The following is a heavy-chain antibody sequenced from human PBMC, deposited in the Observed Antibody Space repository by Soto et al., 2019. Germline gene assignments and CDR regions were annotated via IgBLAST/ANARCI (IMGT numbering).Heavy chain of an antibody. Sequence: GGSLRLSCAASGFTFSSYEMNWVRQAPGKGLEWVSYISSSGSTIYYADSVKGRFTISRDNAKNSLYLQMNSLRAEDTAVYYCARDSSSWSNSFDYWGQGTLVTVSS. J-gene: IGHJ4*02. D-gene: IGHD6-13*01. CDR3: ARDSSSWSNSFDY. CDR2: ISSSGSTI. CDR1: GFTFSSYE. V-gene: IGHV3-48*03.